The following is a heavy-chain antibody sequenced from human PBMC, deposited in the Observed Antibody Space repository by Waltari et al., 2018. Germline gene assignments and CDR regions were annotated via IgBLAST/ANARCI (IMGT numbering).Heavy chain of an antibody. J-gene: IGHJ4*02. CDR2: IRSKVYGGTA. Sequence: EVQLVESGGGLVQPGRSLRLSCTGSGFTLGAYAMSWFRQAPGKGLEWVGLIRSKVYGGTAEYAASVKGRFTISRDDSKTFAYLQMDRLRTDDTAVYYCARGHSAWSSSVDYWGQGTLVTVSS. V-gene: IGHV3-49*03. CDR1: GFTLGAYA. CDR3: ARGHSAWSSSVDY. D-gene: IGHD6-19*01.